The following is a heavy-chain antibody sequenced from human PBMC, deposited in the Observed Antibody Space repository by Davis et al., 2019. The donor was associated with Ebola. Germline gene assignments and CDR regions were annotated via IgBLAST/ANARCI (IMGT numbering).Heavy chain of an antibody. Sequence: PGGSLRLSCTVSGGSISSYYWSWIRQPPGKGLEWIGYIYYSGSTNYNPSLKSRVTISVDTSKNQFSLKLSSVTAADTAVYYCARHHAWEQPTFDYWGQGTLVTVSS. V-gene: IGHV4-59*01. D-gene: IGHD1-26*01. CDR2: IYYSGST. CDR3: ARHHAWEQPTFDY. J-gene: IGHJ4*02. CDR1: GGSISSYY.